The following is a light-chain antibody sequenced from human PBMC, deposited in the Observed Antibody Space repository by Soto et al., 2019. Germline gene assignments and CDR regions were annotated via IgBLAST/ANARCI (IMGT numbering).Light chain of an antibody. CDR3: GSWDSSLSAYV. V-gene: IGLV2-14*01. Sequence: LSGSPGQSITISCTGTSSDVGGYNYVSWYQQHPGKAPKLMIYEVSNRPSGVSNRFSGSKSGNTASLTISGLQAEDEADYYCGSWDSSLSAYVFGTGTKVTVL. CDR2: EVS. J-gene: IGLJ1*01. CDR1: SSDVGGYNY.